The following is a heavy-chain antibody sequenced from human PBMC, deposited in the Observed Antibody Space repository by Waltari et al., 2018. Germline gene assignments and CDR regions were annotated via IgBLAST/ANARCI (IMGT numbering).Heavy chain of an antibody. J-gene: IGHJ2*01. D-gene: IGHD2-21*02. CDR3: ARDPAYCGGDCWDFDL. V-gene: IGHV1-69*01. Sequence: QVQLVQSGAEVKKPGSSVKVSCKASGGTFSSYAISWVRQAPGQGLEWMGGIIPIFGTANYAQKFQGRVTITADESTSTAYMELSSLRSEDMAVYYCARDPAYCGGDCWDFDLWGRGTLVTVSS. CDR1: GGTFSSYA. CDR2: IIPIFGTA.